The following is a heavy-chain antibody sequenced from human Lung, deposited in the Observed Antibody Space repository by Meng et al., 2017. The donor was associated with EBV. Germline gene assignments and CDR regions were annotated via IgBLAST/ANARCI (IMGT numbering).Heavy chain of an antibody. V-gene: IGHV4-30-2*01. CDR3: AINGGDLLFDY. CDR1: GGSISSGGYS. CDR2: IYHSGST. Sequence: LPLREPGSELLKPSQTLSLTCAVSGGSISSGGYSWSWIRQPPGKGLEWIGYIYHSGSTYYNPSLKSRVTISVDRSKNQFSLKLSSVTAADTAVYYCAINGGDLLFDYWGQGTLVTVSS. J-gene: IGHJ4*02. D-gene: IGHD2-21*02.